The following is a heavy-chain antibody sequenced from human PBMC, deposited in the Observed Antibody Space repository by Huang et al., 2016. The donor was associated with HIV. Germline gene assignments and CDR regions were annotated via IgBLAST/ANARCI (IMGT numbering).Heavy chain of an antibody. J-gene: IGHJ4*02. CDR3: ARILMYYNSSGYGFDY. CDR2: INPSGST. D-gene: IGHD3-22*01. CDR1: GGSFSGSY. V-gene: IGHV4-34*01. Sequence: QVQLQQWGAGLLKPSETLSLTCAVYGGSFSGSYWSWFRQPPGKGLAWIGKINPSGSTNYTPSLKSRGTISVDTSKNQFSLKLSSVTAADTAVYYCARILMYYNSSGYGFDYWGQGTLVTVSS.